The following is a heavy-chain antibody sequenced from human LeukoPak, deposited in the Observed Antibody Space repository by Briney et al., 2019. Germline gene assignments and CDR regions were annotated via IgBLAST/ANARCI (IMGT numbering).Heavy chain of an antibody. CDR1: GYTFTSYY. CDR2: INPSGGST. D-gene: IGHD1-20*01. V-gene: IGHV1-46*01. CDR3: ARDFPPLLTGLDY. J-gene: IGHJ4*02. Sequence: ASVKVSCKASGYTFTSYYMHWVRQAPGQGLEWMGIINPSGGSTSYAQKFQGRVTMTRDMSTGTVYMELSSLRSEDTAVYYCARDFPPLLTGLDYWGQGTLVTVSS.